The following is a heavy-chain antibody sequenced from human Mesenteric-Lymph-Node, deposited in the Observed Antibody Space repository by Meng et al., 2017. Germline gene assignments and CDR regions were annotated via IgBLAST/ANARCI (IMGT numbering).Heavy chain of an antibody. Sequence: QVQLGQSGGEVKKPGASVKVSCKASGYTFTTYGVTWVRQAPGQGLEWMGWISPYNGKTNYAQKVQGRVTMNTDTSTSTAYMDLRSLTSDDTAVYYCARGGASQGYDYWGQGTLVTVSS. CDR1: GYTFTTYG. V-gene: IGHV1-18*01. D-gene: IGHD3-10*01. CDR2: ISPYNGKT. CDR3: ARGGASQGYDY. J-gene: IGHJ4*02.